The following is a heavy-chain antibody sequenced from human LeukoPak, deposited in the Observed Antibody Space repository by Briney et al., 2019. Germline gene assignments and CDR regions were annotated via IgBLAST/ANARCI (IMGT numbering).Heavy chain of an antibody. CDR1: GGSISSYY. V-gene: IGHV4-59*01. J-gene: IGHJ4*02. D-gene: IGHD3-10*01. Sequence: PSETLSLTCTVSGGSISSYYWSWIRQPPGKGLEWIGYIYYSGSTDYNPSLKSRVIISVDTSKNQFSLKLSSVTAADTAIYYCARAKWFGEVSLGYWGQGTLVTVSS. CDR2: IYYSGST. CDR3: ARAKWFGEVSLGY.